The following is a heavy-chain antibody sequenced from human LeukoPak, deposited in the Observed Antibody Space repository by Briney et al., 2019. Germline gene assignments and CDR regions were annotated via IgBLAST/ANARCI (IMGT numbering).Heavy chain of an antibody. CDR1: GGSISSGGYY. CDR2: IYYSGST. CDR3: ARDAPYYYDSSGYPILFFVY. J-gene: IGHJ4*02. D-gene: IGHD3-22*01. V-gene: IGHV4-31*03. Sequence: SETLSLTCTVSGGSISSGGYYWSWIRQHPGKGLEWIGYIYYSGSTYYNPSLKSRVTISVDTSKNQFSLKLSSVTAADTAVYYCARDAPYYYDSSGYPILFFVYWGQGTLVTVSS.